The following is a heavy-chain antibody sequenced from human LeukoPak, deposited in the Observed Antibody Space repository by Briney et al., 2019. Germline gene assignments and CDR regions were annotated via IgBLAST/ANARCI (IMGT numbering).Heavy chain of an antibody. D-gene: IGHD6-6*01. CDR2: IYTSGST. V-gene: IGHV4-61*02. CDR3: ARDRGLRARQGYYYYMDV. CDR1: GGSISSGSYY. Sequence: SETLSLTCTVSGGSISSGSYYWSWIRQPAGKGLEWIGRIYTSGSTNYNPSLKSRVTISVDTSKNQFSLKLSSVTAADTAVYYCARDRGLRARQGYYYYMDVWGKGTTVTVSS. J-gene: IGHJ6*03.